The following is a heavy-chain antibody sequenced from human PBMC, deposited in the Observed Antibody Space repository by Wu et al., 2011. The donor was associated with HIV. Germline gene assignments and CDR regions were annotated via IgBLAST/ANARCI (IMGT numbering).Heavy chain of an antibody. CDR1: GYTFVDYY. CDR2: LDPEDGET. J-gene: IGHJ1*01. Sequence: VQLVESAAEMKKPGASVKVSCKTSGYTFVDYYLHWVQQAPGKGLEWMGFLDPEDGETIYAEEFQGRVTITADTSRDTAYMELSSLRSDDTAVYYCAARSRDRLTFWGQGTLVTVSS. V-gene: IGHV1-69-2*01. CDR3: AARSRDRLTF.